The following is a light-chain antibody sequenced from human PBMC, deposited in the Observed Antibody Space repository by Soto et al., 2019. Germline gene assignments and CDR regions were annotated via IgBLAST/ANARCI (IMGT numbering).Light chain of an antibody. CDR3: QQDNNWPPWT. CDR2: AAS. J-gene: IGKJ1*01. Sequence: EVVMTQSPAALSVSPGERVTLSCRASQSVGKNLAWYQLRPGQGPRLLIYAASDMATDIPVRFSGSGSGTEFTLTISSMESEDSAVYYCQQDNNWPPWTFGRGTKVEI. CDR1: QSVGKN. V-gene: IGKV3-15*01.